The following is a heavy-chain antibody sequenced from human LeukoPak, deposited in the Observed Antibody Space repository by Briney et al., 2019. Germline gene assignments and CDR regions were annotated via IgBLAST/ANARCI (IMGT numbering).Heavy chain of an antibody. Sequence: PGGSLRLSCAASGFTFSSYDMSWVRQAPGKGLEWVSVISGSGGSTYYADSVKGRFTISRDNAKNSLYLQMNSLRAEDTAVYYCARGMTLRYFDWLFMGTDAFDIWGQGTMVTVSS. V-gene: IGHV3-23*01. CDR3: ARGMTLRYFDWLFMGTDAFDI. CDR2: ISGSGGST. D-gene: IGHD3-9*01. J-gene: IGHJ3*02. CDR1: GFTFSSYD.